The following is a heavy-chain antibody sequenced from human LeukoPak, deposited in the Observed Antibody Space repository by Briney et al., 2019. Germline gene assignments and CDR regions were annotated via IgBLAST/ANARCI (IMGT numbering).Heavy chain of an antibody. CDR2: IYYSGST. V-gene: IGHV4-39*07. Sequence: SETLSLTCTVSGGSISSSSYYWGWIRQPPGKGLEWIGSIYYSGSTYYNPSLKSRVTISVDTSKNQFSLKLSSVTAADTAVYYCARFYYYDSSGYYNYFDYWGQGTLVTVSS. CDR3: ARFYYYDSSGYYNYFDY. CDR1: GGSISSSSYY. D-gene: IGHD3-22*01. J-gene: IGHJ4*02.